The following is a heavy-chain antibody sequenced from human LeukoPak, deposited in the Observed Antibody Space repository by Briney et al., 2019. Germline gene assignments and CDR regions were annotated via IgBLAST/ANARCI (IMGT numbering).Heavy chain of an antibody. CDR2: IIGSGGST. V-gene: IGHV3-23*01. J-gene: IGHJ4*02. D-gene: IGHD3-16*02. Sequence: GGSLRLSSAAPGVTSSSYAMSSVRQDPGEGLEWVSAIIGSGGSTYYAESVKGRFTISRENSKITLYLQRNILRAEDKAVYYCAKDGVRVTFLSPRDYIWGSYRLGYFDYWGQGTLVTVSS. CDR3: AKDGVRVTFLSPRDYIWGSYRLGYFDY. CDR1: GVTSSSYA.